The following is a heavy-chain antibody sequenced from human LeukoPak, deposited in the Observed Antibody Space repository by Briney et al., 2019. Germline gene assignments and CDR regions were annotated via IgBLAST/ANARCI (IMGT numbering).Heavy chain of an antibody. CDR2: ISSSGGGT. Sequence: PGGSLRLSCAASGFTFSSYAMSWVRQAPGKGLEWVSAISSSGGGTYYADSVRGRFTISRDNSKNTLHLQMNGLRAEDTAVYYCAKPTVAVAGTRWFDPWGQGTLVTVSS. V-gene: IGHV3-23*01. D-gene: IGHD6-19*01. CDR1: GFTFSSYA. CDR3: AKPTVAVAGTRWFDP. J-gene: IGHJ5*02.